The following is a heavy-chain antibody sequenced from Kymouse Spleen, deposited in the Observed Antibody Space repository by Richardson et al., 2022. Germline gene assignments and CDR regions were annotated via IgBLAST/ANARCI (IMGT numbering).Heavy chain of an antibody. J-gene: IGHJ5*02. V-gene: IGHV3-33*01. CDR1: GFTFSSYG. CDR2: IWYDGSNK. D-gene: IGHD6-19*01. CDR3: ASLAVAGTWGFDP. Sequence: QVQLVESGGGVVQPGRSLRLSCAASGFTFSSYGMHWVRQAPGKGLEWVAVIWYDGSNKYYADSVKGRFTISRDNSKNTLYLQMNSLRAEDTAVYYCASLAVAGTWGFDPWGQGTLVTVSS.